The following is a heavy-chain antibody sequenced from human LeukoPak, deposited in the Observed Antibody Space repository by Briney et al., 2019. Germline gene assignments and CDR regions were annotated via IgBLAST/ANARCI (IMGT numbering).Heavy chain of an antibody. Sequence: GGSLRLSCAASGFTFSSYAMSWVRQAPGKGLEWVSTISGSGSSTYYADSVKGRFTISRDNSKNMLYLQMNSLRAEDTAVYYCVKDYGCSGGSCYSVDYWGQGTLVTVSS. CDR2: ISGSGSST. V-gene: IGHV3-23*01. D-gene: IGHD2-15*01. CDR1: GFTFSSYA. CDR3: VKDYGCSGGSCYSVDY. J-gene: IGHJ4*02.